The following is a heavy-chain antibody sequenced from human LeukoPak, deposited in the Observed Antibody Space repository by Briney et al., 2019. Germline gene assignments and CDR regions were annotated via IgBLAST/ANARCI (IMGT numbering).Heavy chain of an antibody. J-gene: IGHJ4*02. CDR3: ARGSRVWGSYVDY. CDR2: INHSGST. V-gene: IGHV4-34*01. D-gene: IGHD3-16*01. CDR1: GGSFSGYY. Sequence: SDTLSLTCAVYGGSFSGYYWSWIRQPPGKGLEWIGEINHSGSTIYNPSLKSRVTISVDTSKNQFSLKLSSVTAADTAVYYCARGSRVWGSYVDYWGQGTLVTVSS.